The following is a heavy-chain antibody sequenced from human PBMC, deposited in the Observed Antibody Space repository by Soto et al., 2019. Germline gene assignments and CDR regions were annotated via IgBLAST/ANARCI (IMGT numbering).Heavy chain of an antibody. D-gene: IGHD2-15*01. CDR2: IYYSGST. V-gene: IGHV4-59*01. Sequence: SETLSLTCTVSGGSISSYYWSWIRQPPGKGLEWIGYIYYSGSTNYNPSLKSRVTISVDTSKNQFSLKLSSVTAADTAVYYCARSYCSGGSCYYFDYWGQETLVT. J-gene: IGHJ4*02. CDR1: GGSISSYY. CDR3: ARSYCSGGSCYYFDY.